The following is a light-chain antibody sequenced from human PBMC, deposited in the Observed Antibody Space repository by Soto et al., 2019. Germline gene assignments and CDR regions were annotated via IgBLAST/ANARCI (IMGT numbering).Light chain of an antibody. CDR1: SSDVGDYNY. CDR2: DVT. J-gene: IGLJ1*01. CDR3: CSYAGTFAYV. V-gene: IGLV2-11*01. Sequence: QSALTQPRSVSGSPGQSVTISCTGSSSDVGDYNYVSWYQQQPGKAPKLMIYDVTKRPSGVPDRFSGSKSGNTASLTISGLQADDEADYYCCSYAGTFAYVFGTGTKLTVL.